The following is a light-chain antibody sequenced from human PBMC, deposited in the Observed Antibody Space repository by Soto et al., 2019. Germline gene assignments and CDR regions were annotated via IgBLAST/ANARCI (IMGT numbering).Light chain of an antibody. J-gene: IGKJ1*01. CDR1: QSISDT. V-gene: IGKV3-15*01. CDR3: QQYNNWPST. CDR2: SAS. Sequence: EIVMTQSPATLSVSPGGRATLSCRASQSISDTLAWYQQKPGQAPRLLIYSASRRATGFPGRFSGSGSGTDFTLTISSLQSEDLAVYYCQQYNNWPSTFGQGTKVEI.